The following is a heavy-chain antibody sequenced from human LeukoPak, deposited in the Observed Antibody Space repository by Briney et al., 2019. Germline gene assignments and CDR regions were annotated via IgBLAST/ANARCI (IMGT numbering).Heavy chain of an antibody. D-gene: IGHD2-2*03. Sequence: GGSLRLSCAASGFTFSSYSMNWVRQAPGKGLEWVAFIRYDGSNKYYADSVEGRFTISRDNSKNTLYLQMNSLRAEDTAVYYCANGISGYCSSTSCLDAFDIWGQGTMVTVSS. J-gene: IGHJ3*02. CDR3: ANGISGYCSSTSCLDAFDI. V-gene: IGHV3-30*02. CDR2: IRYDGSNK. CDR1: GFTFSSYS.